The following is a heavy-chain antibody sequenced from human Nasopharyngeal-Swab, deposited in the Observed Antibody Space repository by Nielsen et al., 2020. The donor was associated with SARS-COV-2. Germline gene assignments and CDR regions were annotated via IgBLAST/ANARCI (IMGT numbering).Heavy chain of an antibody. J-gene: IGHJ3*02. D-gene: IGHD3-3*01. CDR2: IYYSGST. Sequence: SETLSLTCTVSGGSISSYYWSWIRQPPGKGLEWIGYIYYSGSTNYNPSLKSRVTISVDTSKNQFSLKRSSVTAADTAVYYCARDSGTRQYYDFWSGYDAYAFDIWGQGTMVTVSS. CDR1: GGSISSYY. V-gene: IGHV4-59*01. CDR3: ARDSGTRQYYDFWSGYDAYAFDI.